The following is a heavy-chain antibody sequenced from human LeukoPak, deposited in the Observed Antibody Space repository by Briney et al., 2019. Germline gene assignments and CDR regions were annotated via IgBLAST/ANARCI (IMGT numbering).Heavy chain of an antibody. Sequence: SETLSLTCSVSGGSFSSYFWSWVRQPAGKGLEWIGRIYPSGYTNYNPSLKSRVTLSVDTSKTQFSLRLSSVTAADTAVYYCARVDSGSYYNYYYFYMDVWGKGTTVTISS. D-gene: IGHD3-10*01. CDR1: GGSFSSYF. CDR3: ARVDSGSYYNYYYFYMDV. V-gene: IGHV4-4*07. CDR2: IYPSGYT. J-gene: IGHJ6*03.